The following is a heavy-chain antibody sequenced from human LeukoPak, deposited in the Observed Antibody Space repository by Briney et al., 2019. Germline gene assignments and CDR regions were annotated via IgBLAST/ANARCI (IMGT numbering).Heavy chain of an antibody. V-gene: IGHV4-34*01. J-gene: IGHJ5*02. CDR1: GGSFSGYY. CDR2: INHSGST. D-gene: IGHD3-10*01. Sequence: PSETLSLTCAVYGGSFSGYYWSWIRQPPGKGLEWIWEINHSGSTNYNPSLKSRVTISVDTSKNQFSLKLSSVTAADTAVCYCARERSSMVRGVTTRRTNNWFDPWGQGTLVTVSS. CDR3: ARERSSMVRGVTTRRTNNWFDP.